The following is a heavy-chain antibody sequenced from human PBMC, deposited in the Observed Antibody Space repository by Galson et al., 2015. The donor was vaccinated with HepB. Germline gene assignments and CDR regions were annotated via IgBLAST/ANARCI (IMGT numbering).Heavy chain of an antibody. J-gene: IGHJ6*02. CDR1: GYTFTGYY. CDR2: INPNSGGT. CDR3: ARTTLGYSYGNSYGMDV. D-gene: IGHD5-18*01. V-gene: IGHV1-2*05. Sequence: SVKVSCKASGYTFTGYYMHWVRQAPGQGLEWMGRINPNSGGTNYAQKFQGRITMTRDTSISTAYMELSRLRSDDTVVYYCARTTLGYSYGNSYGMDVWGQGTTVTVSS.